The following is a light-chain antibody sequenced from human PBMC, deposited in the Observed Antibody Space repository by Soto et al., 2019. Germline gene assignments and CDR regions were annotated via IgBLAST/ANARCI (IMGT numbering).Light chain of an antibody. Sequence: DIQMTQSPSSLSASVGDRFTITCRASQSISYYLNWYQQKQGRAPRLLIYSTSTLQSGVPSKFSGSASGTDFTLTISSLQPEDFATYYCQQSYSTHWTFGQGTKVDIK. CDR1: QSISYY. J-gene: IGKJ1*01. CDR3: QQSYSTHWT. CDR2: STS. V-gene: IGKV1-39*01.